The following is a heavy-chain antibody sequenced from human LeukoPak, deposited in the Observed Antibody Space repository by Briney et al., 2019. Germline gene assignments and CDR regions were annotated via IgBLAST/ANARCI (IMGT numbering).Heavy chain of an antibody. V-gene: IGHV3-30-3*01. CDR3: ARSILRGGQLATFDY. CDR2: ISYDGNNK. J-gene: IGHJ4*02. D-gene: IGHD6-13*01. Sequence: GRSLRLSCAASGFTFSDHVMHWVRQAPDKGLEWVAMISYDGNNKYYADSVKGRFTISRDNSKDTLYLQMNSLRAEDTAVYYCARSILRGGQLATFDYWGQGTLVTVSS. CDR1: GFTFSDHV.